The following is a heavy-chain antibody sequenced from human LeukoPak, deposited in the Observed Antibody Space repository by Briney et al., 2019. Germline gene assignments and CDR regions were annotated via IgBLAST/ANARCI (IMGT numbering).Heavy chain of an antibody. V-gene: IGHV4-59*11. D-gene: IGHD4-11*01. CDR3: ARAHSNYGIVVFDY. CDR2: IYYSGST. CDR1: GGSISSHY. J-gene: IGHJ4*02. Sequence: SETLSLTCTVSGGSISSHYWSWIRQPPGKGLEWIGYIYYSGSTNYNPSLKSRVTISVDTSKNQFSLKLSSVTAADTAVYYCARAHSNYGIVVFDYWGQGTLVTVSS.